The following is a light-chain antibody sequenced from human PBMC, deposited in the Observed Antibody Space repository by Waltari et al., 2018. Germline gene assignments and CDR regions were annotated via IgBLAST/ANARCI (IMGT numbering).Light chain of an antibody. CDR3: QQLNSYHAIT. Sequence: DIQLTKSPSFLSASVGYRVTSTCRASQGISSYLAWYQQKPVKAPKLLIYAASTLQSGVPSRFSGSGSGTEFTLTISSLQPEDFATYYCQQLNSYHAITFGQGTRLEIK. CDR1: QGISSY. J-gene: IGKJ5*01. CDR2: AAS. V-gene: IGKV1-9*01.